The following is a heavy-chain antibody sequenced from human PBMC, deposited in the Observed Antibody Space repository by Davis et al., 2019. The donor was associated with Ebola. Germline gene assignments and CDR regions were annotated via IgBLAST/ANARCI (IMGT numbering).Heavy chain of an antibody. V-gene: IGHV1-18*01. CDR1: GYTFTSYG. J-gene: IGHJ6*04. CDR2: ISAYNGNT. D-gene: IGHD1-26*01. Sequence: AASVKVSCKASGYTFTSYGISWVRQAPGQGLEWMGWISAYNGNTNYTQKLQGRVTMTTDTSTGTAYMELRSLRSDDTAVYYCARDQASSGSYYEVYYYGMDVWGKGTTVTVSS. CDR3: ARDQASSGSYYEVYYYGMDV.